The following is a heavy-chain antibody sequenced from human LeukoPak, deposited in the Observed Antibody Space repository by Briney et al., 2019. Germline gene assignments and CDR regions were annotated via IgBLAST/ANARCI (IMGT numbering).Heavy chain of an antibody. CDR1: GFTFSSYA. J-gene: IGHJ4*02. CDR2: ISYDGSNK. D-gene: IGHD4-11*01. CDR3: ARGPYRSPLDY. V-gene: IGHV3-30-3*01. Sequence: GRSLRLSCAASGFTFSSYAMHWVRQAPGKGLEWVAVISYDGSNKYYADSVKGRFTISRDNSKNTLYLQMNSLRAEDTAVYYCARGPYRSPLDYWGQGTLVTVSS.